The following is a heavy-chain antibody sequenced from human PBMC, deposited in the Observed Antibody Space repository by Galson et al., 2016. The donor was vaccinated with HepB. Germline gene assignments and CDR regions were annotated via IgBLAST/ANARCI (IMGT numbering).Heavy chain of an antibody. CDR3: AKGLSRGRIVGGTSAFDI. CDR2: ISWNDGNI. D-gene: IGHD1-26*01. CDR1: GFTFDDYV. J-gene: IGHJ3*02. Sequence: SLRLSCAASGFTFDDYVMNWVRQGPGKGLEWVSGISWNDGNIAYADSVKGRFTISRDSAKNSLYLQMNSLRPEDTALYYCAKGLSRGRIVGGTSAFDIWGQGTMVTVSS. V-gene: IGHV3-9*01.